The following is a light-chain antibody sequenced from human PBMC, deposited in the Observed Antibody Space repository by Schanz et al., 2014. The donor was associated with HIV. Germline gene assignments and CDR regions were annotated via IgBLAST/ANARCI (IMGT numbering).Light chain of an antibody. V-gene: IGKV3D-15*01. CDR1: QTVSSN. J-gene: IGKJ4*01. Sequence: EIVMTQSPATLSVSPGERATLSCRASQTVSSNLAWYQQKPGQAPRLLIYDASKRATGIPDRFSGSGSGTDFTLTISRLEPEDFAVYYCQQYDRSPYTFGGGTRVEIK. CDR2: DAS. CDR3: QQYDRSPYT.